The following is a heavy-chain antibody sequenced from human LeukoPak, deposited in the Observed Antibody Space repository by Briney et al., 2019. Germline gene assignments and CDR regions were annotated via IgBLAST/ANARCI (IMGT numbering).Heavy chain of an antibody. Sequence: SETLSLTCAVYGGSFSGYYWSWIRQPPGKGLEWIGEINHSGSTNYNPSLKSRVTISIDTSKNQFSLKLSSVTAADTAVYYCASGYSSSWYYFDYWGQGTLVTVSS. D-gene: IGHD6-13*01. CDR2: INHSGST. J-gene: IGHJ4*02. V-gene: IGHV4-34*01. CDR3: ASGYSSSWYYFDY. CDR1: GGSFSGYY.